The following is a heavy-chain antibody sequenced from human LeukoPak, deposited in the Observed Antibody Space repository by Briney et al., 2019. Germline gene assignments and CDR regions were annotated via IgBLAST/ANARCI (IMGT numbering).Heavy chain of an antibody. CDR3: ARGSHDYGDFYLFDS. CDR1: GGSISSSNW. CDR2: IYHSGST. D-gene: IGHD4-17*01. J-gene: IGHJ4*02. V-gene: IGHV4-4*02. Sequence: PSGTLSLTCAVSGGSISSSNWWSWVRQPPGKGLEWIGEIYHSGSTNYNPSLKSRVTISVDKSKNQFSLKLSSVTAADTADYYCARGSHDYGDFYLFDSWGQGTLVTVSS.